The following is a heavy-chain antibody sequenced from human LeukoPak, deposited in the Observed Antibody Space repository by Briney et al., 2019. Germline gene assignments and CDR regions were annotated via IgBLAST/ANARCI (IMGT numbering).Heavy chain of an antibody. D-gene: IGHD3/OR15-3a*01. CDR1: GYDFTAHS. J-gene: IGHJ4*02. CDR2: VNPHDGGT. V-gene: IGHV1-2*06. CDR3: AREGLVSGFTPGQPFDY. Sequence: ASVKVSCKTSGYDFTAHSLHWVRQAPGHGLEWMGRVNPHDGGTKYALNFQGRVTITRDASTRTVYMELSSLRSDDTAMFYCAREGLVSGFTPGQPFDYWGQGTLVTVSS.